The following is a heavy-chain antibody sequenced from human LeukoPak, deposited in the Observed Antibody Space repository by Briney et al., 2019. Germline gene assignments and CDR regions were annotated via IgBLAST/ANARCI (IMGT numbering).Heavy chain of an antibody. CDR3: ARNLNTAAAGLYFQH. J-gene: IGHJ1*01. V-gene: IGHV4-59*01. Sequence: PSETLSLTCTVSGGSISSYYWSWIRQPPGKGLEWIGYIYYSGSTNYNPSLKSRVTISVDTSKNQFSLKLSSVTAADTAVYYCARNLNTAAAGLYFQHWGQGTLVTVTS. D-gene: IGHD6-13*01. CDR2: IYYSGST. CDR1: GGSISSYY.